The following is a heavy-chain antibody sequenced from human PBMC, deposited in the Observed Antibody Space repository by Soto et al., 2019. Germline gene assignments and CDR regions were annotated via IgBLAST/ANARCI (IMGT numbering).Heavy chain of an antibody. V-gene: IGHV4-34*12. Sequence: SETLSLTCAVYGGSFSGYFWSWIRQTPGKGLEWIGEIFHGGSTNYSPSLKSRVTISVDTSKNQFSLELSSVTAADTAVYYCARPHYDSNTFYYFFDYWGQGTLVTVSS. D-gene: IGHD3-22*01. CDR2: IFHGGST. CDR3: ARPHYDSNTFYYFFDY. CDR1: GGSFSGYF. J-gene: IGHJ4*02.